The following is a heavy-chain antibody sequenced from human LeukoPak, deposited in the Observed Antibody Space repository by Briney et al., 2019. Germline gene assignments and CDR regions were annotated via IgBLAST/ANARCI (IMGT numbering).Heavy chain of an antibody. V-gene: IGHV1-18*01. J-gene: IGHJ5*02. Sequence: ASVKVSCKASGYTFTSYGISWVRQAPGQGLEWMGWISAYNGNTNYAQKLQGRVTMTTDTSTSTAYMELRSLRSDDTAVYYCAGSYYDFWSGYYTGNNWFDPWGQGTLVTVSS. CDR1: GYTFTSYG. CDR3: AGSYYDFWSGYYTGNNWFDP. CDR2: ISAYNGNT. D-gene: IGHD3-3*01.